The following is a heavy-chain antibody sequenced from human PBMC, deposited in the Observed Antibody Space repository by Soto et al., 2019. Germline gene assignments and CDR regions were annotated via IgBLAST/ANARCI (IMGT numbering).Heavy chain of an antibody. D-gene: IGHD3-10*01. J-gene: IGHJ5*02. V-gene: IGHV1-3*01. CDR3: AGDPVLNYYGSGSYNWFDP. CDR2: INAGNGNT. Sequence: ASVKVSCKASGYTFTSYAMHWVRQAPGQRLEWMGWINAGNGNTKYSQKFQGRVTITRDTSASTAYMELSSLRSEDTAVYYCAGDPVLNYYGSGSYNWFDPWGQGTLVTVSS. CDR1: GYTFTSYA.